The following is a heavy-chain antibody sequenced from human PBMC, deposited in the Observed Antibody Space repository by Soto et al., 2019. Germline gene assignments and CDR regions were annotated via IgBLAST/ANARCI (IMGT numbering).Heavy chain of an antibody. J-gene: IGHJ4*02. D-gene: IGHD3-22*01. V-gene: IGHV3-23*01. CDR3: AKAALSYDDGGYSDSRYYFDC. Sequence: GGSLRLSCAASGFSFSSYAMSWVRQAPGKGLEWVSVISDSGGGTYDADSVKGRFTLSRDNSKNTLYLQMSSLRAGDTAVYYCAKAALSYDDGGYSDSRYYFDCPGRGAPVTVSS. CDR1: GFSFSSYA. CDR2: ISDSGGGT.